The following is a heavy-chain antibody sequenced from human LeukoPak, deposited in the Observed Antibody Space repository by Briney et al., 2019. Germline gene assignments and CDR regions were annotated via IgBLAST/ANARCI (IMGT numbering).Heavy chain of an antibody. D-gene: IGHD6-6*01. V-gene: IGHV4-30-4*01. CDR3: AGPYSSSSIIDY. CDR2: IYYSGST. Sequence: SGTLSLTCAVSGGSISSSNWWSWIRQPPGKGLEWIGYIYYSGSTYYNPSLKSRVTISVDTSKNQFSLKLSSVTAADTAVYYCAGPYSSSSIIDYWGQGTLVTVSS. J-gene: IGHJ4*02. CDR1: GGSISSSNW.